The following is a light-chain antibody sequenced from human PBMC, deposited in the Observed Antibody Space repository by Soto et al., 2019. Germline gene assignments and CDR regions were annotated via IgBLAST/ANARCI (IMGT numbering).Light chain of an antibody. J-gene: IGKJ1*01. CDR3: QQYGSSPWT. V-gene: IGKV3-20*01. CDR1: QSVSSSY. Sequence: EIVLTQSPGTLSLSLEDRATLSCRASQSVSSSYLAWYQQKPGQAPRLLIYGASSRATGFPDRFSGSGSGTDFTLTISRLESEDFAVYYCQQYGSSPWTFGQGTKVEIK. CDR2: GAS.